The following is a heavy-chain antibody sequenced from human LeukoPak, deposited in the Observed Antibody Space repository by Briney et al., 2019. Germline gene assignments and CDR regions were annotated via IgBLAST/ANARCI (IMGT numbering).Heavy chain of an antibody. CDR2: IYYSGST. CDR1: GGSISSHY. Sequence: SETLSLTRTVSGGSISSHYRSWIRQPPGKGLEWIGYIYYSGSTNYNPSLKSRVTISVDTSKNQFSLKLSSVTAADTAVYYCARAEVTDNYYYYYYMDVWGKGTTVTVSS. CDR3: ARAEVTDNYYYYYYMDV. D-gene: IGHD4-11*01. V-gene: IGHV4-59*11. J-gene: IGHJ6*03.